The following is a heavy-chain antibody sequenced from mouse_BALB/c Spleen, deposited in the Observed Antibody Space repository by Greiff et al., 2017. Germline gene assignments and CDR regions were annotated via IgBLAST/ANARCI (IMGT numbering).Heavy chain of an antibody. CDR1: GFSLTSYG. CDR3: ARGLRYRYDEGFAY. Sequence: QVQLKESGPGLVAPSQSLSITCTVSGFSLTSYGVHWVRQPPGKGLEWLGVIWAGGSTNYNSALMSRLSISKDNSKSQVFLKMNSLQTDDTAMYYCARGLRYRYDEGFAYWGQGTLVTVSA. V-gene: IGHV2-9*02. D-gene: IGHD2-14*01. CDR2: IWAGGST. J-gene: IGHJ3*01.